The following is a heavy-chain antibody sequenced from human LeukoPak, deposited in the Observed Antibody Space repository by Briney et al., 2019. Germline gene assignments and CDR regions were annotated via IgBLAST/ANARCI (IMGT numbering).Heavy chain of an antibody. CDR2: IYYSGST. V-gene: IGHV4-59*01. Sequence: PSETLSLTCTVAGGSISSYYWSWIRQPPGKGLEWIGYIYYSGSTNYNPSLKSRVTISVDTSKNQFSLKLSSVAAEDTAVYYCAGDSDGTIDYWGRGTLVTVSS. CDR3: AGDSDGTIDY. J-gene: IGHJ4*02. D-gene: IGHD1/OR15-1a*01. CDR1: GGSISSYY.